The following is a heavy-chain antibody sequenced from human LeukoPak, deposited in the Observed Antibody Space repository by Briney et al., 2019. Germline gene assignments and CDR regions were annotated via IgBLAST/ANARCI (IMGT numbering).Heavy chain of an antibody. Sequence: SETLSLTCAVYGGPFSGYYWSWIRQPPGKGLEWIGEIYHSGSTNYNPSLKSRVTISVDKSKNQFSLKLSSVTAADTAVYYCARDRRAGWVSSYAFDIWGQGTMVTVSS. CDR3: ARDRRAGWVSSYAFDI. D-gene: IGHD6-6*01. CDR1: GGPFSGYY. V-gene: IGHV4-34*01. CDR2: IYHSGST. J-gene: IGHJ3*02.